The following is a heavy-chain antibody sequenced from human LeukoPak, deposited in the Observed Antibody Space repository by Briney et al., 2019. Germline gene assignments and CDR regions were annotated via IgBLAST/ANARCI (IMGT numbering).Heavy chain of an antibody. V-gene: IGHV4-30-2*01. Sequence: PSETLSLTCAVSGGSISSGGYSWSWIRQPPGKGLEWIGYIYHSGSTYYNPSLKSRVTISVDTSKNQFSLKLSSVTAADTAVYYCARGHGGSRYYYYYGMDVWGQGTTVTVSS. CDR2: IYHSGST. CDR3: ARGHGGSRYYYYYGMDV. J-gene: IGHJ6*02. D-gene: IGHD4-23*01. CDR1: GGSISSGGYS.